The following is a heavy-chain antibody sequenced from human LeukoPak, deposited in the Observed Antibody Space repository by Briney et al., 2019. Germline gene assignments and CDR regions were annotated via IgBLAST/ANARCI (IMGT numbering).Heavy chain of an antibody. Sequence: GGSLRLSCTASGFTFGDYAMSWVRQAPGKGLEWVGFIRSKAYGGTTEYAASVKGRFTISRDDSKSIAYLQMNSLKTEDTAVYYCTRDQFGWPYYFDYWGQGTLVTVSS. J-gene: IGHJ4*02. D-gene: IGHD6-19*01. CDR1: GFTFGDYA. V-gene: IGHV3-49*04. CDR2: IRSKAYGGTT. CDR3: TRDQFGWPYYFDY.